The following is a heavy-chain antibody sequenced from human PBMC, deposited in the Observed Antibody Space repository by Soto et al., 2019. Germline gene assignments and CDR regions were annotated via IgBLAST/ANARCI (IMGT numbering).Heavy chain of an antibody. V-gene: IGHV1-18*01. J-gene: IGHJ5*02. CDR1: GYTFTGYG. Sequence: ASVKVSCKASGYTFTGYGYSVGRQAPGQGLKWMGWSSAYNVNTEYAQKLQGRVTMTTDTSTSTAYMELRSLRSDDTAVYYCARVPSSWDWFDPWGQGTLVTVSS. D-gene: IGHD6-13*01. CDR3: ARVPSSWDWFDP. CDR2: SSAYNVNT.